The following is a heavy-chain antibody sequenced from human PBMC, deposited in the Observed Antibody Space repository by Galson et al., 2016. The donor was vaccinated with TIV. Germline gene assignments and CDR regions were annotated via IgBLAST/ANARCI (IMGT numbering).Heavy chain of an antibody. CDR1: QFSVSNNY. CDR3: ARDRRLAAANNYYYYYFVLDV. J-gene: IGHJ6*02. CDR2: IFSGGNT. D-gene: IGHD6-13*01. Sequence: SLRLSCAASQFSVSNNYMTWVRQAPGKGLEWVSIIFSGGNTYYADSVRGRFTISRDNSKNTLYLQMSSLRPEDTAVYYCARDRRLAAANNYYYYYFVLDVWGQGTTVTVSS. V-gene: IGHV3-66*02.